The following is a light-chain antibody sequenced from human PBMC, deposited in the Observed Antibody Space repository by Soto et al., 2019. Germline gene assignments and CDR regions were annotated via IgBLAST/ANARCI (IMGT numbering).Light chain of an antibody. CDR1: QSVSSS. CDR2: GAS. V-gene: IGKV3-20*01. J-gene: IGKJ2*01. CDR3: QQYDTSPPAMYT. Sequence: EIVLTQSPGTLSLSPGERATLSCRASQSVSSSLAWYQQQPGQAPRLFIYGASNRATGIPDRFSGSGSGTDLTLTISRLAPEDFAVYYCQQYDTSPPAMYTFGQGTKLEIK.